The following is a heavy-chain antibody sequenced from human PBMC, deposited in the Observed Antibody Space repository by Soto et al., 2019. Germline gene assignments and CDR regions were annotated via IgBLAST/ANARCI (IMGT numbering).Heavy chain of an antibody. Sequence: GGSLRLSCAASGFTFSSYWMSWVRQAPGKGLGWVANIKQDGSEKYYVDSVKGRFTISRDNAKSSLYLQMNSLRAEDTAVYYCARDHYDFWSGYPDDAFDIWGQGTMVTVSS. D-gene: IGHD3-3*01. CDR3: ARDHYDFWSGYPDDAFDI. V-gene: IGHV3-7*01. CDR2: IKQDGSEK. CDR1: GFTFSSYW. J-gene: IGHJ3*02.